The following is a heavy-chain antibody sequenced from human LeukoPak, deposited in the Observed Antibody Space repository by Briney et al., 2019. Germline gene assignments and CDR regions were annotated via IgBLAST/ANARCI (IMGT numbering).Heavy chain of an antibody. CDR3: ARGSSVVRGVTYYYYYYGMDV. CDR1: GYTFTSYG. D-gene: IGHD3-10*01. Sequence: ASVKVSCKASGYTFTSYGISWVRQAPGQGLEWMGWISAYNGNTNYAQKLQGRVTMTRNTSISTAYMKLSSLRSEDTAVYYCARGSSVVRGVTYYYYYYGMDVWGQGTTVTVSS. V-gene: IGHV1-18*01. CDR2: ISAYNGNT. J-gene: IGHJ6*02.